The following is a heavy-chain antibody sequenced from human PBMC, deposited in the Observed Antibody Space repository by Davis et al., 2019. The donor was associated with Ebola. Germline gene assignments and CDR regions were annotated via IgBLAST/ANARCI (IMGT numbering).Heavy chain of an antibody. CDR2: IRYDGTYK. CDR1: GFTFSNHG. J-gene: IGHJ4*02. V-gene: IGHV3-30*02. CDR3: AKDVMGRWSGYYFDY. Sequence: GESLKISCAASGFTFSNHGMHWVRQAPGKGLEWLAFIRYDGTYKDYADSEKGRFTISRDNSKSTLYLQMNSLRPDDTAIYYCAKDVMGRWSGYYFDYWGQGTLVTVSS. D-gene: IGHD4-23*01.